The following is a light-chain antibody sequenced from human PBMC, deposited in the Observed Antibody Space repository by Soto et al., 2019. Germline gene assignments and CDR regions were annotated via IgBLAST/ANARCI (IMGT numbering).Light chain of an antibody. CDR1: QSVSSN. Sequence: VLTHSRGTLYLSQGERATFSCRASQSVSSNYLAWYQQKPGQAPRLLIYGASTRATGIPVRFSGSGSETEFILTISSLQSEDFVVYYCQQYYNWPRTFGGGTKVDIK. CDR2: GAS. V-gene: IGKV3-15*01. J-gene: IGKJ4*01. CDR3: QQYYNWPRT.